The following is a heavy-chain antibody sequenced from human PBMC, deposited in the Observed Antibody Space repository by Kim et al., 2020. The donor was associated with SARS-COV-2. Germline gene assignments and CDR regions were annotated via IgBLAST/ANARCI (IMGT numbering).Heavy chain of an antibody. CDR1: GGSFSGYY. CDR2: INHSGST. V-gene: IGHV4-34*01. J-gene: IGHJ5*02. CDR3: ASSGYYPNNWFDP. D-gene: IGHD3-22*01. Sequence: SETLSLTCAVYGGSFSGYYWSWIRQPPGKGLEWIGEINHSGSTNYNPSLKSRVTISVDTSKNQFSLKLSSVTAADTAVYYCASSGYYPNNWFDPWGQGTLVTVSS.